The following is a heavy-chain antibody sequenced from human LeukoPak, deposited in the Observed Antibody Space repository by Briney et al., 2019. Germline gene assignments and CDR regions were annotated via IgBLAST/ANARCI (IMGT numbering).Heavy chain of an antibody. V-gene: IGHV3-7*01. J-gene: IGHJ4*02. CDR3: VRDYGGIGIDY. Sequence: GGSLRLSCTASGFTFGDYAMSWFRQAPGKGLEWVANIKHDGSGKYYVDSVKGRFTISRDNAKNSLYLQMNSLRADDTAVYYCVRDYGGIGIDYWGQGTLVTVSS. D-gene: IGHD4-23*01. CDR1: GFTFGDYA. CDR2: IKHDGSGK.